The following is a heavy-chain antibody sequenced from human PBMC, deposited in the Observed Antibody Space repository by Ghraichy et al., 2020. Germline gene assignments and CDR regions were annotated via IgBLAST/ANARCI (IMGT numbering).Heavy chain of an antibody. V-gene: IGHV3-74*01. Sequence: LSLTCAASGFTFSTYWMHWVRQAPGKGLVWVSRIDSGGSVTSYADSVKGRFTISRDNAKNTLYLQMNSLRAEDTAVYYCARVLYTWNDVLDYWGQGTLVTVSS. CDR2: IDSGGSVT. D-gene: IGHD1-1*01. J-gene: IGHJ4*02. CDR1: GFTFSTYW. CDR3: ARVLYTWNDVLDY.